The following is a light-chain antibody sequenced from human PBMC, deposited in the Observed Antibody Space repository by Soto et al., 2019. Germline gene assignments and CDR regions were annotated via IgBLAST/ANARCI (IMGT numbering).Light chain of an antibody. CDR3: QQSYNTPLT. Sequence: IQLTQSPSSLSASVGDRVTITCRASQTISSWLAWYQQKPGKAPKLLIYAASSLQSGVPSRFSGSGSGTDFTLTISSLQPEDSATYYCQQSYNTPLTFGGGTKVDIK. J-gene: IGKJ4*01. CDR2: AAS. V-gene: IGKV1-39*01. CDR1: QTISSW.